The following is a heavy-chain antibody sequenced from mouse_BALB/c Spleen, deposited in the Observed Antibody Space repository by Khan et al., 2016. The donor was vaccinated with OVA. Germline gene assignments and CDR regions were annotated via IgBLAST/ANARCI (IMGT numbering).Heavy chain of an antibody. J-gene: IGHJ3*01. CDR3: TRSGYCSFAF. Sequence: VQLKQSGPEVVKPGASVKMSCRASGYTFTDYSLDWVKQSHGKSLEWIGYIFPNTGDTVYNQKFKTKATLTVNISSSTAHMDFRSLTSEDSSVYCCTRSGYCSFAFWGQGTLVTVSA. CDR1: GYTFTDYS. V-gene: IGHV1S29*02. D-gene: IGHD1-2*01. CDR2: IFPNTGDT.